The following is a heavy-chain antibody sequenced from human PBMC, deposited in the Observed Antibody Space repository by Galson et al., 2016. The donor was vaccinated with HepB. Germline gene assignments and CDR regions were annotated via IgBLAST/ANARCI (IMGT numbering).Heavy chain of an antibody. CDR3: ARDGVYGSSTLDY. Sequence: SCAASGFRFSNYGMHWVRQAPGKGLEWLGSIWYDGTDQKYAVSVKGRFSISRDNSKNTLYLQMNSLRVEDTAVYYCARDGVYGSSTLDYWGQGTLVTVSS. D-gene: IGHD3-10*01. CDR2: IWYDGTDQ. J-gene: IGHJ4*02. V-gene: IGHV3-33*01. CDR1: GFRFSNYG.